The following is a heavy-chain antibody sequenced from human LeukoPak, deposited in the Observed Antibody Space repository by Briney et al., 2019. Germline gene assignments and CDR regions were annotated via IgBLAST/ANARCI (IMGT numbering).Heavy chain of an antibody. D-gene: IGHD5-12*01. V-gene: IGHV4-59*01. Sequence: SETLSLTCTVSGGSISSYYWSWIRRPSGKGLEWIGYIYYSGSTNYNPSLKSRVTISVDTSKNQFSLKLNSVTAADTAVYYCARVSGYDWESFYDYWGQGTLVTVSS. CDR2: IYYSGST. CDR1: GGSISSYY. CDR3: ARVSGYDWESFYDY. J-gene: IGHJ4*02.